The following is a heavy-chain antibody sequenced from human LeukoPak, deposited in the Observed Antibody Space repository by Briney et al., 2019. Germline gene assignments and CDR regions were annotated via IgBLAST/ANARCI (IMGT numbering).Heavy chain of an antibody. D-gene: IGHD3-10*01. J-gene: IGHJ4*02. CDR2: ISSSSSSI. V-gene: IGHV3-48*01. CDR1: GFTFSSYS. CDR3: ARDLGPVHSGY. Sequence: GGSLRLSCAASGFTFSSYSMNWVRQAPGKGLEWVSCISSSSSSIHYADSVKGRFTISRDDAKNSLYLQMNSLRAEDTAVYYCARDLGPVHSGYWGQGTLVTVSS.